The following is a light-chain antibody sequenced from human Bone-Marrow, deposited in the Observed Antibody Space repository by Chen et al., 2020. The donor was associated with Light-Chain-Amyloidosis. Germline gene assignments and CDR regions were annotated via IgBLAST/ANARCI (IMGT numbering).Light chain of an antibody. J-gene: IGLJ2*01. Sequence: SYELTQPPSVSVSPGQTARITCSGDDLPTKYAYWYQQKPGQAPVLVIHRDTERPSGISVRFSGSISGTTATLTISGVQAVDEADYHCPSADSIGTCEVIFGGGTKLTVL. V-gene: IGLV3-25*03. CDR1: DLPTKY. CDR2: RDT. CDR3: PSADSIGTCEVI.